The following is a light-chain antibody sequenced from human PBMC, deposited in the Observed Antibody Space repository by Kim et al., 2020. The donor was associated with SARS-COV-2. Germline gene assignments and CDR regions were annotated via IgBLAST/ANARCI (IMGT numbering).Light chain of an antibody. CDR2: AVS. CDR3: QQHNGY. Sequence: TLSASVVDTVTITCRASQSITSGLAWYQQKPGKAPKLLIYAVSNLDSGVPSRFSGSGSGTQFTLPISSLQPDDFATYYCQQHNGYFGGGTKVDI. J-gene: IGKJ4*01. CDR1: QSITSG. V-gene: IGKV1-5*01.